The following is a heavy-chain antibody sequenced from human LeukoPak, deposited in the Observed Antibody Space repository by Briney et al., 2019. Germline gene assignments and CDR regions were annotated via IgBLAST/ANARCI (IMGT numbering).Heavy chain of an antibody. V-gene: IGHV3-23*01. CDR1: GFTFSSYA. CDR3: AKDREYYDSSGPDFDY. D-gene: IGHD3-22*01. J-gene: IGHJ4*02. CDR2: ISGSGGST. Sequence: PGGSLRLSCAASGFTFSSYAMSWVRQAPGKGLEWVSAISGSGGSTYYADSVKGRFTISRDNSKNTLYLQMNSLRDEDTAVYYCAKDREYYDSSGPDFDYWGQGTLVTVSS.